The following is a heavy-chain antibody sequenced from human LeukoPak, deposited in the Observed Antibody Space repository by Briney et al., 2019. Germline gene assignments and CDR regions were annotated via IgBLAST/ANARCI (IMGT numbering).Heavy chain of an antibody. J-gene: IGHJ6*03. V-gene: IGHV3-74*01. D-gene: IGHD3-10*01. CDR3: ATYGSRSFRYYYYYMDV. CDR2: INSDGSST. CDR1: GFTFSSYW. Sequence: GRSLRLSCAASGFTFSSYWMHWVRQAPGKGLVWVSRINSDGSSTSYADSVKGRFTISRDNAKNTLYLQMNSLRAEDTAVYYCATYGSRSFRYYYYYMDVWGKGTTVTISS.